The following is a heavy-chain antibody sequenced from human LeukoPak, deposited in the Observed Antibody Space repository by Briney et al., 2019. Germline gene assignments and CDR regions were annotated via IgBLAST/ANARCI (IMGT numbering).Heavy chain of an antibody. CDR2: ICYSGST. CDR3: ARPRVLLWFGERQSDAFDI. D-gene: IGHD3-10*01. V-gene: IGHV4-39*01. CDR1: GGSISSSSYY. Sequence: SETLSLTCTVSGGSISSSSYYWGWIRQPPGKGLEWIGSICYSGSTYYNPSLKSRVTISVDTSKNQFSLKLSSVTAADTAVYYCARPRVLLWFGERQSDAFDIWGQGTMVTVSS. J-gene: IGHJ3*02.